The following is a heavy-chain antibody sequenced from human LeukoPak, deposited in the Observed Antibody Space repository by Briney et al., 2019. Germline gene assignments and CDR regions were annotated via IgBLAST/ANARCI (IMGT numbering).Heavy chain of an antibody. CDR1: GFTFSSYT. V-gene: IGHV3-23*01. CDR2: MSGSDGTT. D-gene: IGHD3-10*01. CDR3: GKRQHGSGTYYGAFDI. Sequence: PGGSLRLSCAASGFTFSSYTMSWVRQAPGKGLEWVSSMSGSDGTTYYADSVKGRFAISRDNSKNTLYLQIYSLRAEDTAVYYCGKRQHGSGTYYGAFDIWGQGTMVTVSS. J-gene: IGHJ3*02.